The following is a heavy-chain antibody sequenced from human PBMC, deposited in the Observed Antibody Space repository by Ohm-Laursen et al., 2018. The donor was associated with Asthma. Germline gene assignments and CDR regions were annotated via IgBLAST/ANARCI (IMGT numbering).Heavy chain of an antibody. CDR3: AKDRDIVASPFDY. D-gene: IGHD5-12*01. CDR1: GFTFSSYS. CDR2: ISGAGGST. Sequence: SLRLSCSATGFTFSSYSMNWVRQAPGQGLEWVSAISGAGGSTDYADSVKGRFTLSRDNSKNTLYLEMNSLRAEDTALYYCAKDRDIVASPFDYWGQGTLVTVSS. V-gene: IGHV3-23*01. J-gene: IGHJ4*02.